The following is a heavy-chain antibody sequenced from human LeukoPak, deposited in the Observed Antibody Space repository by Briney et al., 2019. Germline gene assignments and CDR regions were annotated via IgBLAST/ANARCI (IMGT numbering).Heavy chain of an antibody. J-gene: IGHJ4*02. Sequence: GWSLRLSCAASGFTFSSYWMSWVRQAPGKGLEWVANIKQDGSEKYYVDSVKGRFTISRDNAKNSLYLQMNSLRAEDTAVYYCARAPPVVRTSRPLQYFDYWGQGTLVTVSS. CDR2: IKQDGSEK. V-gene: IGHV3-7*03. D-gene: IGHD4-23*01. CDR1: GFTFSSYW. CDR3: ARAPPVVRTSRPLQYFDY.